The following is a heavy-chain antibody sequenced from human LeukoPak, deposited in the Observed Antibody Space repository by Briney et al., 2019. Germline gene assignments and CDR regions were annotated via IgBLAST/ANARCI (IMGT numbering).Heavy chain of an antibody. Sequence: ASVKVSYKASGYTFTSYGISWVRQAPGQGLEWMGWISAYNGNTNYAQKLQGRVTMTTDTSTSTAYMELRSLRSDDTAVYYCARDSLLRGYDFWSGYYTLMFDYWGQGTQVTVSS. D-gene: IGHD3-3*01. CDR3: ARDSLLRGYDFWSGYYTLMFDY. CDR1: GYTFTSYG. J-gene: IGHJ4*02. V-gene: IGHV1-18*01. CDR2: ISAYNGNT.